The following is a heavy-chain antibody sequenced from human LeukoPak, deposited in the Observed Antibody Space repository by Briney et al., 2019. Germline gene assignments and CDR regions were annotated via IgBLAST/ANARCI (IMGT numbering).Heavy chain of an antibody. CDR3: ARGIPLMPNSSGWPEGYY. Sequence: AGGSLRLSCAASGFTFSSYSMNWVRQAPGKGLEWVSSISSSSSYIYYADSVKGRFTISRDNAKNSLYLQMNSLRAEDTAVYYCARGIPLMPNSSGWPEGYYWGQGTLVTVSS. J-gene: IGHJ4*02. D-gene: IGHD6-19*01. CDR2: ISSSSSYI. CDR1: GFTFSSYS. V-gene: IGHV3-21*01.